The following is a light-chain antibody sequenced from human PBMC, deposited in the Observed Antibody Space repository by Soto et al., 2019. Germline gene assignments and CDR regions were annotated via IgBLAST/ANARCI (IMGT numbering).Light chain of an antibody. CDR2: GNN. J-gene: IGLJ2*01. V-gene: IGLV1-47*01. CDR3: AAWDASLSGVV. CDR1: TSNIGSSY. Sequence: QSVLTQPPAASGTPGQRVTISCSGTTSNIGSSYVYWYQQLPGMAPKLLMFGNNQRPSGVPDRFSGSKSGTSASLAISGLRSEDEADYHCAAWDASLSGVVFGGGTQLTVL.